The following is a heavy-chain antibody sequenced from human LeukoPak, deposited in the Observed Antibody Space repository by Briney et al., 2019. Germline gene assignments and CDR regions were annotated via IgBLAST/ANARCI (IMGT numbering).Heavy chain of an antibody. D-gene: IGHD6-19*01. Sequence: GGSLRLSCAASGFTFSSYAMSWVRQAPGKGLEWVSAISGSGGSTYSADSVKGRFTISRDNSKNTLYLQMNSLRDEDTAVYYCARRKGIEVPGNDYWGQGTLVTVSS. CDR1: GFTFSSYA. CDR3: ARRKGIEVPGNDY. CDR2: ISGSGGST. V-gene: IGHV3-23*01. J-gene: IGHJ4*02.